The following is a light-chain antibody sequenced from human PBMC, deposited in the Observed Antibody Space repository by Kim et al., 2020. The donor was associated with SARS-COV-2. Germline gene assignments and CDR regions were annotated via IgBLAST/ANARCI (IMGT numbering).Light chain of an antibody. CDR2: DVS. J-gene: IGLJ3*02. CDR1: STDVGAYNY. Sequence: QSALTQPASVSGSPGQSITISCTGNSTDVGAYNYVSWYQQQPGTAPKLMIYDVSNRPSGVSNRFSGSKSDNTASLTITGLQAEDEADYYCSSYTSSSTLVFGGGTQLTVL. CDR3: SSYTSSSTLV. V-gene: IGLV2-14*03.